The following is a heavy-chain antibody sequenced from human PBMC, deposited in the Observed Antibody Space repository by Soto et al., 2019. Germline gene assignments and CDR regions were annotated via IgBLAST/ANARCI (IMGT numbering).Heavy chain of an antibody. J-gene: IGHJ6*02. V-gene: IGHV3-53*03. D-gene: IGHD3-16*01. Sequence: GGSLRLSCATSGFTASPNYMTWVRQAPGKGLEWVAIFYSGARTYYRDSVKGRFTISRDRSKSTLFLQMNNLTAEDTSVYFCASDLSPYYYYALDVWGQGTTVTVSS. CDR3: ASDLSPYYYYALDV. CDR1: GFTASPNY. CDR2: FYSGART.